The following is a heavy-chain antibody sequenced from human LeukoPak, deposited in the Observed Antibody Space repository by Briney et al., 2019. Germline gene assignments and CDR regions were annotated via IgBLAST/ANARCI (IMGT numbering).Heavy chain of an antibody. Sequence: ASVRVSCKASGYTFTDYLINWVRQAPGQGLEWVGSISTKNGYTKLAQKFQGRVAMTKDTSANTIYMDLKSLTFDDTAVYYCAREKLWFGEFPFDNWGQGTLVSVSS. V-gene: IGHV1-18*01. J-gene: IGHJ4*02. CDR1: GYTFTDYL. D-gene: IGHD3-10*01. CDR2: ISTKNGYT. CDR3: AREKLWFGEFPFDN.